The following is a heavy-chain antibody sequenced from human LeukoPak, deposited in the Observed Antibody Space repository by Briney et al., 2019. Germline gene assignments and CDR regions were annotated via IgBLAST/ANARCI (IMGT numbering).Heavy chain of an antibody. CDR1: GFTSSTYG. Sequence: ARRSLRPSCAASGFTSSTYGMDWVRQAPGKGLEWVAVISNDGSNQAYVDFVKGRFSLSRDNSKNTLYLQMNSLRAEDTAIYYCVKGNSGSYYGAFDIWGQGTMVTVSS. V-gene: IGHV3-30*18. CDR3: VKGNSGSYYGAFDI. D-gene: IGHD1-26*01. J-gene: IGHJ3*02. CDR2: ISNDGSNQ.